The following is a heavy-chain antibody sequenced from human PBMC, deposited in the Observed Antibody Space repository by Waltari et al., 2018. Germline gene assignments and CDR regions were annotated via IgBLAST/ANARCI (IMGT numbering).Heavy chain of an antibody. V-gene: IGHV3-74*01. CDR3: ARFDWLFGFDY. J-gene: IGHJ4*02. D-gene: IGHD3-9*01. Sequence: EVQLVESGGVLVQPGGSLRLSCAASGFTFSSYWMHWVRQAPGKGLVWVSRINTDGSSTSYADSVKGRFTISRDNAKNTLYLQMNSLRAEDTAVYYCARFDWLFGFDYWGQGTLVTVSS. CDR2: INTDGSST. CDR1: GFTFSSYW.